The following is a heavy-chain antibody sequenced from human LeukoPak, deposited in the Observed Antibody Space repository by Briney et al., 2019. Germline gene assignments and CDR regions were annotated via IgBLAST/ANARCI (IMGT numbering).Heavy chain of an antibody. CDR3: AKVGEWEENWNYVGGDAFDI. Sequence: GGSLRLSCAASGFTFSSYAMHWVRKAPGKGLEWVAVISYDGSNKYYADSVKGRFTISRDNSKNTLYLQMNSLRAEDTAVYYCAKVGEWEENWNYVGGDAFDIWGQGTMVTVSS. V-gene: IGHV3-30-3*01. D-gene: IGHD1-7*01. J-gene: IGHJ3*02. CDR2: ISYDGSNK. CDR1: GFTFSSYA.